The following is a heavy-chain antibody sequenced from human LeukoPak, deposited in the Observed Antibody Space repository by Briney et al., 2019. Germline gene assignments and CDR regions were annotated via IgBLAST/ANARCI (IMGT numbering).Heavy chain of an antibody. CDR1: GFTFSSYS. J-gene: IGHJ3*02. CDR2: ISSSSSYI. Sequence: GGSLRLSCAASGFTFSSYSMNWVRQAPGKGLGWVLSISSSSSYIDYTDSVKGRFTISRDNAKNSLYLQMNSLRAEDTAVYYCARKTYCSSTSCYKGGAVDIWGQGTMVTVSS. D-gene: IGHD2-2*02. V-gene: IGHV3-21*01. CDR3: ARKTYCSSTSCYKGGAVDI.